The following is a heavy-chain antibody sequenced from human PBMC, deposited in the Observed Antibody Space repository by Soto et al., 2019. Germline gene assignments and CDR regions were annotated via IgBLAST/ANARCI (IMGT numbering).Heavy chain of an antibody. Sequence: GGSLRLSCAASGFTFSSYSMNWVRQAPGKGLEWVSSISSSSSYIYYADSVKGRFTISRDNAKNSLYLQMNSLRAEDTAVYYCARVPPLSSGWYDRVYWGQGTLVTVSS. CDR2: ISSSSSYI. J-gene: IGHJ4*02. D-gene: IGHD6-19*01. CDR1: GFTFSSYS. V-gene: IGHV3-21*01. CDR3: ARVPPLSSGWYDRVY.